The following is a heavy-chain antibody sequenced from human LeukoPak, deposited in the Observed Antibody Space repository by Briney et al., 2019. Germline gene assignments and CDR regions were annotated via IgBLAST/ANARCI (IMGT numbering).Heavy chain of an antibody. J-gene: IGHJ6*04. CDR2: ISGSGGST. V-gene: IGHV3-23*01. CDR3: AELGITMIGGV. D-gene: IGHD3-10*02. Sequence: GGSLRLSCAASGFTFSSYGMSWVRQAPGKGLEWVSAISGSGGSTYYADSVKGRFTISRDNSRNTLYLQMNSLRAEDTAVYYCAELGITMIGGVWGKGTTVTISS. CDR1: GFTFSSYG.